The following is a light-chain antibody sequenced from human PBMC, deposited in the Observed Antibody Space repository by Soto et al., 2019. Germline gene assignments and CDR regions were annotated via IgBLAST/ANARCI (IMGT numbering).Light chain of an antibody. Sequence: DIQMTQSPSSLSASVGDRVTITCQASQDIRKYLNWYQQKPGRAPKLLIYGASNLETGVPSRFSGSGYGTDFIFTICSLQPEDIATYYCQHYDNLPPFTFGPGTKVAIK. CDR2: GAS. CDR1: QDIRKY. V-gene: IGKV1-33*01. J-gene: IGKJ3*01. CDR3: QHYDNLPPFT.